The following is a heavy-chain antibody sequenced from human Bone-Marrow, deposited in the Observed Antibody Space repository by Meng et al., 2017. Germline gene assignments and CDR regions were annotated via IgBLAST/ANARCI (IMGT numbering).Heavy chain of an antibody. J-gene: IGHJ4*02. Sequence: GGSLRLSCNASGFSFTSYWIGWVRQIPGRGLEWMGVIYPSDSDTGYSPSFQGQVTISADKSINVAYLHWASLQASDTAIYYCARRSIRGATPYYFDSWGQGTLVTVSS. CDR1: GFSFTSYW. D-gene: IGHD3-10*01. V-gene: IGHV5-51*01. CDR3: ARRSIRGATPYYFDS. CDR2: IYPSDSDT.